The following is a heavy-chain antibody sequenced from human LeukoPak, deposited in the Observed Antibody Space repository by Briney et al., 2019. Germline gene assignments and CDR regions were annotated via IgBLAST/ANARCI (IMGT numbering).Heavy chain of an antibody. V-gene: IGHV1-69*06. Sequence: GSSVKVSCKASGGTFSSYAISWVRQAPGQGLEWMGGVIPIFGTANYAQKFQGRVTITADKSTSTAYMELRSLRSDDTAVYYCARVGIHHYDILTGYSDYWGQGTLVTVSS. CDR3: ARVGIHHYDILTGYSDY. D-gene: IGHD3-9*01. CDR1: GGTFSSYA. J-gene: IGHJ4*02. CDR2: VIPIFGTA.